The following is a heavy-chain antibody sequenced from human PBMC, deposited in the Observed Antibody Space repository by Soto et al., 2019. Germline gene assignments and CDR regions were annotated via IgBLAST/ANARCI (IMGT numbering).Heavy chain of an antibody. V-gene: IGHV3-33*01. CDR3: ARPTSSWYGDAFDI. D-gene: IGHD6-13*01. J-gene: IGHJ3*02. Sequence: QVQLVESGGGVVQPGRSLRLSCAASGFTFSSYGMHWVRQAPGKGLEWVAVIWYDGSNKYYADSVKGRFTISRDNSKNTLYLQMNSLRAEDTAVYYCARPTSSWYGDAFDIWGQGTMVTVSS. CDR1: GFTFSSYG. CDR2: IWYDGSNK.